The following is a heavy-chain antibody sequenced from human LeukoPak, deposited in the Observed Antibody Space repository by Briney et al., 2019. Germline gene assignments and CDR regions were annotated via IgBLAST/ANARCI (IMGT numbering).Heavy chain of an antibody. D-gene: IGHD5-18*01. J-gene: IGHJ4*02. CDR2: ISGSGGST. Sequence: GGSLRLSCAASGFTFSSYAMSWVRQAPGNGLEWVSAISGSGGSTYYADSVKGRFTISRDNSKNTLYLQMNSLRAEDTAVYYCTKKRGRYSYAIDYWGQGTLVTVSS. V-gene: IGHV3-23*01. CDR3: TKKRGRYSYAIDY. CDR1: GFTFSSYA.